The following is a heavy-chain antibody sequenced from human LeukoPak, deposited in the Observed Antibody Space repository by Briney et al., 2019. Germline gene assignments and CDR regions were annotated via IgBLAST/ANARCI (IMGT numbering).Heavy chain of an antibody. CDR3: ARGRGRIAAAGRTNTFDY. Sequence: SETLSLTCAVYGGSFSGYYWSWIRQPPGKGLEWIGEINHSGSTNYNPSLKSRVTISVDTSKNQFSLKLSSVTAADTAVYYCARGRGRIAAAGRTNTFDYWGQGTLVTVSS. D-gene: IGHD6-13*01. J-gene: IGHJ4*02. V-gene: IGHV4-34*01. CDR2: INHSGST. CDR1: GGSFSGYY.